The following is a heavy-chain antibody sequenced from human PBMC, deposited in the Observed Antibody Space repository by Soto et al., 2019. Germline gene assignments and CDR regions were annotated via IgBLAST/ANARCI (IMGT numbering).Heavy chain of an antibody. D-gene: IGHD6-13*01. CDR3: AKDPNSSWYYFYMDV. V-gene: IGHV3-23*01. J-gene: IGHJ6*03. CDR2: ISRSGDSI. CDR1: GFYFGPQA. Sequence: QLLESGGDLLNPGGSLSLPCLAPGFYFGPQALTWVPKAPGKGRGGVAGISRSGDSIYYADSVKGRFTIPRDNSKNTLYLQMENLRGDDTAVYYCAKDPNSSWYYFYMDVWGKGTTVTVSS.